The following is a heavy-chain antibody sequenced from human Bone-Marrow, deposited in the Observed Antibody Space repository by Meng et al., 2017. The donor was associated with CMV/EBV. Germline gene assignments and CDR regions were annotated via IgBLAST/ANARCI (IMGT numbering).Heavy chain of an antibody. Sequence: ASVKVSCKASGYTFTSYYMHWVRQAPGQGLEWMGIINPSGGSTSYAQKFQGRVTMTRDTSTSTVYMELSSLRSEDTAAYYCARERPTVLRFLEWYSGWFDPWGQGTLVTVSS. CDR2: INPSGGST. V-gene: IGHV1-46*01. CDR3: ARERPTVLRFLEWYSGWFDP. J-gene: IGHJ5*02. CDR1: GYTFTSYY. D-gene: IGHD3-3*01.